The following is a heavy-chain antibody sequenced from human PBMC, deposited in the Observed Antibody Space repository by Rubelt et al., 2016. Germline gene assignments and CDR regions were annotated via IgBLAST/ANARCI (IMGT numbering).Heavy chain of an antibody. CDR1: GGTFSSYA. V-gene: IGHV1-69*01. CDR2: IIPIFGTA. D-gene: IGHD3-22*01. Sequence: QVQLVQSGAEVKKPESSVKVSCKASGGTFSSYAISWVRQAPGQGLEWMGGIIPIFGTANYAQKFQGRVTITADESTSTAYMERSSLRSEDTAVYYCARDRLLDDSSGGDAFDIWGQGTMVTVSS. CDR3: ARDRLLDDSSGGDAFDI. J-gene: IGHJ3*02.